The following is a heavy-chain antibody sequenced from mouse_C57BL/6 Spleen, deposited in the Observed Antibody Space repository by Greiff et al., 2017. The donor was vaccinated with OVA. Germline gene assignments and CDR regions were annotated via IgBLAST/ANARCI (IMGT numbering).Heavy chain of an antibody. CDR1: GYAFSSYW. D-gene: IGHD2-4*01. V-gene: IGHV1-80*01. CDR3: ARARDDYGFDY. Sequence: QVQLQQPGAELVKPGASVKISCKASGYAFSSYWMNWVKQRPGRGLEWIGQIYPGDGDPTYNGKFKGKATLTADKSSSTAYMQLSSLTSEDSAVYVYARARDDYGFDYWGQGTTLTVSS. J-gene: IGHJ2*01. CDR2: IYPGDGDP.